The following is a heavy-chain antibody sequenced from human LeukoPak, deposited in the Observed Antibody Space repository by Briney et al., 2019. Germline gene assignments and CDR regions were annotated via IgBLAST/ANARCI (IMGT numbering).Heavy chain of an antibody. V-gene: IGHV3-69-1*01. D-gene: IGHD6-19*01. CDR3: AREAAVATTRASDY. CDR2: ISSSSYI. Sequence: GGSLRLSCAASGFIFTNAWMNWVRQGPGKGLEWVSSISSSSYIYYADSVKGRFTISRDNAKNSLYLQMNSLRAEDTAVYYCAREAAVATTRASDYWGQGTLVTVSS. J-gene: IGHJ4*02. CDR1: GFIFTNAW.